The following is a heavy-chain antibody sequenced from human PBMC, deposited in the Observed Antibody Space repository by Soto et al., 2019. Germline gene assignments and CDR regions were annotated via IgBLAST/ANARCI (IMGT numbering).Heavy chain of an antibody. D-gene: IGHD3-9*01. CDR3: ASLRDDKPRRFWYFDL. V-gene: IGHV4-34*01. CDR1: GGSFSGYY. Sequence: SETLSLTCAVYGGSFSGYYWSWIRQPPGKGLEWIGEINHSGSTNYNPSLKSRVTISVDTSKNQFSLKLSSVTAADTAVYYCASLRDDKPRRFWYFDLWGRGALVTVSS. J-gene: IGHJ2*01. CDR2: INHSGST.